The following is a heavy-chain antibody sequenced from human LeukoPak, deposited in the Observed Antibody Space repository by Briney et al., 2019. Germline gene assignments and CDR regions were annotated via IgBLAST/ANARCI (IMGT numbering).Heavy chain of an antibody. V-gene: IGHV4-30-4*08. D-gene: IGHD2-21*01. CDR3: ARRVGVALDY. CDR2: IYYSGST. Sequence: SETLSLTCTVSGGSISSGDCYWSWIRQPPGKGLEWIGYIYYSGSTYYNPSLKSRVTISVDTSKNQFSLKLSSVTAADTAVYYCARRVGVALDYWGQGTLVTVSS. CDR1: GGSISSGDCY. J-gene: IGHJ4*02.